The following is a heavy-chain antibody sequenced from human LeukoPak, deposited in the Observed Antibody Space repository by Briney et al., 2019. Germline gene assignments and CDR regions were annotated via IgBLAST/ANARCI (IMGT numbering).Heavy chain of an antibody. CDR2: INPNSGGT. Sequence: ASVKVSCKASGYTFTGYYMHWVRQAPGQGLEWMGWINPNSGGTNYAQKFQGRVTMTRDTSIGTAYMELSRLRSDDTAVYYCARGQMKYCGGDCYSKWFDPWGQGTLVTVSS. CDR1: GYTFTGYY. D-gene: IGHD2-21*02. CDR3: ARGQMKYCGGDCYSKWFDP. J-gene: IGHJ5*02. V-gene: IGHV1-2*02.